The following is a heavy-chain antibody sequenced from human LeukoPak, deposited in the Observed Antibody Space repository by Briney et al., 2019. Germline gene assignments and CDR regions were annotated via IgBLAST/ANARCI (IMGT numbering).Heavy chain of an antibody. J-gene: IGHJ4*02. CDR1: GFTLSGYW. D-gene: IGHD6-19*01. V-gene: IGHV3-74*01. CDR3: ARALRLAVSLNY. Sequence: PGGSLRLSCAASGFTLSGYWMHWVRQAPGKGLVWVSHIDSDGSSTNYADSVKGRFTISRDNAKNTLYLQMNSLRAEDTAVYYCARALRLAVSLNYWGQGTLVTVSS. CDR2: IDSDGSST.